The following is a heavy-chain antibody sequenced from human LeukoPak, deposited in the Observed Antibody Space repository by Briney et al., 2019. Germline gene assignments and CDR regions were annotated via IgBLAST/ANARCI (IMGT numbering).Heavy chain of an antibody. J-gene: IGHJ4*02. CDR2: IDYSGTT. Sequence: SETLSLTCTVSGGSISSGGYYWSWIRQHPGKGLEWIGYIDYSGTTYYNPSLKSRLTMSVDTSKNQFSLKLTSVTAADTTVYYCARDGDSSGSQPHYWGQGTLVTVSS. V-gene: IGHV4-31*03. CDR3: ARDGDSSGSQPHY. D-gene: IGHD3-10*01. CDR1: GGSISSGGYY.